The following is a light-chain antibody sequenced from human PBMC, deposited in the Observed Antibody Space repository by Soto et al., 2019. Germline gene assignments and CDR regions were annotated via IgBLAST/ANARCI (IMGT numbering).Light chain of an antibody. CDR2: RNH. V-gene: IGLV1-47*01. Sequence: QSVLTQPPSASGTPGQRVTISCSGSSSNIGSNYVYWYQQLPGTAPKLLIYRNHQRPSGVPDRFSGSKSGTSASLAISGLGAEDEADYYCAAWDDSLSGPWVFGGGTKLTVL. J-gene: IGLJ3*02. CDR3: AAWDDSLSGPWV. CDR1: SSNIGSNY.